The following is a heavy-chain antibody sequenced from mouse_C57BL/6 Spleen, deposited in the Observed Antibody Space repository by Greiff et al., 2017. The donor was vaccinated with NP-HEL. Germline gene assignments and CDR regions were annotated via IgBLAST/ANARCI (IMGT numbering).Heavy chain of an antibody. CDR2: ISDGGSYT. V-gene: IGHV5-4*03. CDR3: ASGEGYRSWFAY. CDR1: GFTFSSYA. D-gene: IGHD2-2*01. J-gene: IGHJ3*01. Sequence: EVKVEESGGGLVKPGGSLKLSCAASGFTFSSYAMSWVRQTPEKRLEWVATISDGGSYTYYPDNVKGRFTISRDNAKNNLYLQMSHLKSEDTAMYYCASGEGYRSWFAYWGQGTLVTVSA.